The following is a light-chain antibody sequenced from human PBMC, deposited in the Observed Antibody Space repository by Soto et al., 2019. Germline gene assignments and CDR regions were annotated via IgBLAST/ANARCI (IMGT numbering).Light chain of an antibody. J-gene: IGLJ3*02. CDR3: QSYDSSLSAWV. CDR1: SSNIGAGYD. Sequence: QSVLTQPPSVSGAPGQSVTISCIGSSSNIGAGYDVHWYQQFPGTAPKLLIHGNINRPSGVPDRFSGSKSGTSASLAITGLQAEDETDYYCQSYDSSLSAWVFGGGTKLTVL. CDR2: GNI. V-gene: IGLV1-40*01.